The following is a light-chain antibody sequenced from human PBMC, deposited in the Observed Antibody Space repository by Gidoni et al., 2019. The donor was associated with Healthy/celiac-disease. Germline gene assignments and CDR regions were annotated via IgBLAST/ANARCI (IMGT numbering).Light chain of an antibody. J-gene: IGLJ3*02. Sequence: SSELTQDPAVSVALGQTVRITCQGDSLRSYYASWYKKKPGQAPVLVIYGKNNRPSGIPDLFSGSSSGNTASLTITGAQAEDEADYYCNSRDSSGNHLVFGGGTKLTVL. CDR1: SLRSYY. CDR3: NSRDSSGNHLV. CDR2: GKN. V-gene: IGLV3-19*01.